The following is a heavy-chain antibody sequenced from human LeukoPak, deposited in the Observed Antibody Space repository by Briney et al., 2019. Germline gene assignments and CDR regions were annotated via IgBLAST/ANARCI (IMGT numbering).Heavy chain of an antibody. CDR2: IDPSSTYI. D-gene: IGHD2-2*01. Sequence: PGGSLRLSCAASGFTFRSYSMNWVRQAPGKGLEWASAIDPSSTYIYYADSVKGRFTISRDNAENSLYLQMNSLRVEDTAVYYCARAPTVLVGYCSSSSCQADYWGQGTLVTVSS. CDR3: ARAPTVLVGYCSSSSCQADY. V-gene: IGHV3-21*01. J-gene: IGHJ4*02. CDR1: GFTFRSYS.